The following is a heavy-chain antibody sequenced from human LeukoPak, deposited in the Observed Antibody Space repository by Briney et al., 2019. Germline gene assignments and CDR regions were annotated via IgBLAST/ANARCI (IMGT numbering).Heavy chain of an antibody. J-gene: IGHJ4*02. D-gene: IGHD3-10*01. Sequence: PGGSLRLSCVASGFTFSSYAMSWVRQAPGKGLEWVSAISSSGGSTYYADSVKGRFTISRDNSKNTLPLRMNSLKAEDTAVYYCAKANRGFAEHFDCWGQGTLVTVSS. V-gene: IGHV3-23*01. CDR2: ISSSGGST. CDR1: GFTFSSYA. CDR3: AKANRGFAEHFDC.